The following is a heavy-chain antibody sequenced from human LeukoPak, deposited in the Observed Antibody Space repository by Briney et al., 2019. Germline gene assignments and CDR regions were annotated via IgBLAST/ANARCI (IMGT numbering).Heavy chain of an antibody. J-gene: IGHJ1*01. CDR3: ARTTTVSKQWLVQAEYFQH. CDR1: GGSISSYY. CDR2: IYYSGST. D-gene: IGHD6-19*01. Sequence: SETLSLTCTVSGGSISSYYWSWIRQPPGKGLEWIGYIYYSGSTNYNPSLKSRVTISVDTSKNQFSLKLSSVTAADTAVYYCARTTTVSKQWLVQAEYFQHWGQDTLVTVSS. V-gene: IGHV4-59*01.